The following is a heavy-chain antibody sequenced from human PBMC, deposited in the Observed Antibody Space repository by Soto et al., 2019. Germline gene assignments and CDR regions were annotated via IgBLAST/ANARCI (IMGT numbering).Heavy chain of an antibody. V-gene: IGHV3-30-3*01. CDR1: GFTFSSYA. D-gene: IGHD1-26*01. Sequence: PGGSLRLSCAASGFTFSSYAMHWVRQAPGKGLEWVAVISYDGSNKYYADSVKGRFTISRDNSKNTLYLQMNSLRAEDTAVYYCARGVSAVGATRGMDVWGQGTTVTSP. CDR2: ISYDGSNK. CDR3: ARGVSAVGATRGMDV. J-gene: IGHJ6*02.